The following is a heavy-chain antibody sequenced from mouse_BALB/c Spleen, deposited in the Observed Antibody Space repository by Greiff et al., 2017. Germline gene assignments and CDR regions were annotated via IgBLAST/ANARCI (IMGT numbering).Heavy chain of an antibody. Sequence: EVKVVESGGGLVKPGGSLKLSCAASGFTFSSYTMSWVRQTPEKRLEWVATISSGGSYTYYPDSVKGRFIISRDNAKNTLYLQMSSLKSEDTAMYYCTSGGEYGYDGSAMDYWGQGTSDTVSS. CDR3: TSGGEYGYDGSAMDY. CDR2: ISSGGSYT. V-gene: IGHV5-6-4*01. J-gene: IGHJ4*01. D-gene: IGHD2-2*01. CDR1: GFTFSSYT.